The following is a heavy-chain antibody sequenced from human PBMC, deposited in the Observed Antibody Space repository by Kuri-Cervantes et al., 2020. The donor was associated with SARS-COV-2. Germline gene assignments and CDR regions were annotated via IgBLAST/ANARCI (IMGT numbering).Heavy chain of an antibody. Sequence: GGSLRLSCAASGFTFSSYGMHWVRQAPGKGLEWVAVIWYDGSNKYYADSVKGRFTISRDNSKNSLYLQMNSLRAEDTALYYCAKDMGITGTTPYYGMDVWGQGTTVTVSS. J-gene: IGHJ6*02. V-gene: IGHV3-33*03. D-gene: IGHD1-7*01. CDR3: AKDMGITGTTPYYGMDV. CDR1: GFTFSSYG. CDR2: IWYDGSNK.